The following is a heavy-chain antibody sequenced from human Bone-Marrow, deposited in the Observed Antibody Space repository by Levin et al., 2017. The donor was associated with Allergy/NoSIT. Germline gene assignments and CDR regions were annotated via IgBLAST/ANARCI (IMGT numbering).Heavy chain of an antibody. D-gene: IGHD6-6*01. CDR3: ARAQIPSSSAGSYFDY. CDR1: GYTFTGYY. J-gene: IGHJ4*02. Sequence: GESLKISCKASGYTFTGYYMHWVRQAPGQGLEWMGWINPNSGGTNYAQKFQGWVTMTRDTSISTAYMELSRLRSDDTAVYYCARAQIPSSSAGSYFDYWGQGTLVTVSS. V-gene: IGHV1-2*04. CDR2: INPNSGGT.